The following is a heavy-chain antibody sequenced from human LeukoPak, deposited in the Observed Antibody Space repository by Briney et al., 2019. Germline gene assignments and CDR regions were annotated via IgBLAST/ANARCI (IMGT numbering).Heavy chain of an antibody. CDR3: ARDHSSGWYSDYFDY. J-gene: IGHJ4*02. Sequence: RSGGSLRLSCAVSGFTFSSYGMHWVRQAPGKGLEWVAVIWYDGSNKYYADSVKGRFTISRDNSKNTLYLQMNSLRAEDTAVYYCARDHSSGWYSDYFDYWGQGTLVTVSS. CDR1: GFTFSSYG. CDR2: IWYDGSNK. V-gene: IGHV3-33*01. D-gene: IGHD6-19*01.